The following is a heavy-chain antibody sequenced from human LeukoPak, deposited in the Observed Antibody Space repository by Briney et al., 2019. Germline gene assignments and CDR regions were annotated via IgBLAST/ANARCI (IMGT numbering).Heavy chain of an antibody. J-gene: IGHJ3*02. Sequence: SETLSLTCTVSGGSISSSSYYWGWIRQPPGKGLEWIGSIYYSGSTYYNPSLKSRVTISVDTSKNQFSLKLSSVTAADTAVYYCARRLISVGPISAAFDIWGQGTMVTVSS. D-gene: IGHD1-26*01. CDR1: GGSISSSSYY. CDR2: IYYSGST. V-gene: IGHV4-39*01. CDR3: ARRLISVGPISAAFDI.